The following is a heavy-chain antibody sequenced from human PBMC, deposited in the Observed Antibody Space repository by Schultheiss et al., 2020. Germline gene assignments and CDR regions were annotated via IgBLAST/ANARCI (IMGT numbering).Heavy chain of an antibody. CDR3: ARGSLRYSGIDAFDI. V-gene: IGHV1-69*02. J-gene: IGHJ3*02. CDR1: GGTFSSYT. CDR2: IIPILGIA. D-gene: IGHD5-12*01. Sequence: SVKVSFKASGGTFSSYTISWVRQAPGQGLEWMGRIIPILGIANYAQKFQGRVTITADKSTSTAYMELSSLRSEDTAVYYCARGSLRYSGIDAFDIWGQGTMVTVSS.